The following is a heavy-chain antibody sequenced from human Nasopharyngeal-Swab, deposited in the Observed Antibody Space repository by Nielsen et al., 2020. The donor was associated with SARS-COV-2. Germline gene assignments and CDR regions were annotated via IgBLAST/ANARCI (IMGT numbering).Heavy chain of an antibody. CDR2: IDPSDAHT. V-gene: IGHV5-10-1*01. CDR1: GYNFFDFL. J-gene: IGHJ6*02. D-gene: IGHD4-11*01. Sequence: GESLKISCQASGYNFFDFLINWVRQMPGKGLEWMGRIDPSDAHTDYNPSFQGHVTISIDESTRTAYLQWSSLKSSDTAVYYCARRGAGTTVFYYHVMDVWGQGTTVSVSS. CDR3: ARRGAGTTVFYYHVMDV.